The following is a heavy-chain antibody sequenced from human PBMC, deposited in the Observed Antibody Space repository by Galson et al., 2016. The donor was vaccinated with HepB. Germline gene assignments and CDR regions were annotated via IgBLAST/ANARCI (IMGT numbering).Heavy chain of an antibody. CDR2: INHRGTT. CDR3: ARNDGRLRSFDY. J-gene: IGHJ4*02. D-gene: IGHD5-12*01. V-gene: IGHV4-34*01. Sequence: SETLSLTCAVNGGSFSGYYWSWIRQPPGKGLEWIGEINHRGTTYYKPSLKSRLIISIDTSKTQFSLRLRSVTAADTAVYYCARNDGRLRSFDYWDQGTLVTVSS. CDR1: GGSFSGYY.